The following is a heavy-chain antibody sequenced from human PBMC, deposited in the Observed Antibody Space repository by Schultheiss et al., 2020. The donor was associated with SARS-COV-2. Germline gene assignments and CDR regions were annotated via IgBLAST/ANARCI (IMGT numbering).Heavy chain of an antibody. CDR3: AKDLGYCSSTSCFPGYYYYGMDV. V-gene: IGHV3-23*01. Sequence: GGSLRLSCAASGFTFSSYAMSWVRQAPGKGLEWVSAISGSGGSTYYADSVKGRFTISRDNSKNTAYLQMNSLKTEDTAVYYCAKDLGYCSSTSCFPGYYYYGMDVWGQGTTVTVSS. CDR1: GFTFSSYA. D-gene: IGHD2-2*01. J-gene: IGHJ6*02. CDR2: ISGSGGST.